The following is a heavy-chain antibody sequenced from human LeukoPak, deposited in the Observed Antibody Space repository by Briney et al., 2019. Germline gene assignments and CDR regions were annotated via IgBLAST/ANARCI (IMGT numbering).Heavy chain of an antibody. CDR3: ANKGVPIGSGWFAY. CDR1: GFTFSNYA. J-gene: IGHJ5*01. V-gene: IGHV3-23*01. Sequence: PGGSLRLSCAVSGFTFSNYAMSWVRQAPGKGLEWVSGISGSGASKYYADSVKGRFTISRDNSKNTLYPQMNTLRVEDTAVYYCANKGVPIGSGWFAYWGQGTLVTVSS. CDR2: ISGSGASK. D-gene: IGHD6-19*01.